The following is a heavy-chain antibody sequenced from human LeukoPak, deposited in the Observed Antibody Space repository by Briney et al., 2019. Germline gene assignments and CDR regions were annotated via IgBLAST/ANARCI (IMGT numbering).Heavy chain of an antibody. V-gene: IGHV3-30*18. Sequence: PGGSLRLSCAASGFTFSSYGMHWVRQAPGKGLEWVAVISYDGSNKYYADSVKGRFTISRDNSKNTLYLQMNSLRAEDTAVYYCAKDLGGYCGYGTRGNAFDIWGQGTMVTVSS. CDR2: ISYDGSNK. J-gene: IGHJ3*02. CDR1: GFTFSSYG. D-gene: IGHD5-12*01. CDR3: AKDLGGYCGYGTRGNAFDI.